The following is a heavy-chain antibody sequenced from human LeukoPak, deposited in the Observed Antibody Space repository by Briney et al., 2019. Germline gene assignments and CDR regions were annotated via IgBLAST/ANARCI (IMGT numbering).Heavy chain of an antibody. D-gene: IGHD4-17*01. Sequence: ASVKVSCKASGYTFTSYGISWVRQAPGQGLEWMGWISAYNGNTNYAQKLQGRVTMTTDTSTSTAYMELRSLRSDDTAVYYCARGISYGDYPHYYFDYWGQGTLVTVPS. CDR3: ARGISYGDYPHYYFDY. V-gene: IGHV1-18*01. CDR2: ISAYNGNT. CDR1: GYTFTSYG. J-gene: IGHJ4*02.